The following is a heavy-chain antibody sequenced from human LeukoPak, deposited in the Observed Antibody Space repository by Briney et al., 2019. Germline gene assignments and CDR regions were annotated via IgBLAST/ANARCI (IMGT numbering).Heavy chain of an antibody. CDR1: GFTFSSYA. J-gene: IGHJ4*02. Sequence: HSGGSLRLSCAASGFTFSSYAMSWVRQAPGKGLEWVSVIYSGGSTYYADSVKGRFTISRDNSKNTLYLQMNSLRAEDTAVYYCAREPGSSGWYLHWGQGTLVTVSS. CDR2: IYSGGST. D-gene: IGHD6-19*01. V-gene: IGHV3-53*01. CDR3: AREPGSSGWYLH.